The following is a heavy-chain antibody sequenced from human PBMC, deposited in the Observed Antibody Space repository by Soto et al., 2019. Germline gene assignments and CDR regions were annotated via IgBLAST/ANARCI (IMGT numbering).Heavy chain of an antibody. CDR3: ARVIAAAGPRFYYYYYGMDV. J-gene: IGHJ6*02. CDR2: IYPGASDT. V-gene: IGHV5-51*01. Sequence: GESLKISCKGSGSSFTSYWIGWVRQMPGKGLEWMGIIYPGASDTRYSPSFQGQVTISADKSISTAYLQWSSLKASDTAMYYCARVIAAAGPRFYYYYYGMDVWGQGTTVTVSS. CDR1: GSSFTSYW. D-gene: IGHD6-13*01.